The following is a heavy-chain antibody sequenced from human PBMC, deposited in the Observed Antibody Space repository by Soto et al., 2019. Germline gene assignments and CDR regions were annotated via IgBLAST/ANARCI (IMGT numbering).Heavy chain of an antibody. V-gene: IGHV1-8*01. Sequence: ASVEVCCKDSGYTLTSNDRKWVRQAKKQGLEWMGWMNPNSGSTYYADSVKGRFTISRDNSKNTLYLQMNSLRAEDTAVYYCARVPHGSGTISPGWFDPWGQGTLVTVSS. CDR3: ARVPHGSGTISPGWFDP. J-gene: IGHJ5*02. D-gene: IGHD3-10*01. CDR1: GYTLTSND. CDR2: MNPNSGST.